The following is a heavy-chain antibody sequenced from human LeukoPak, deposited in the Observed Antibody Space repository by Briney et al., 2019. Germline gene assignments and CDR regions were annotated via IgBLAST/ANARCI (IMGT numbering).Heavy chain of an antibody. CDR3: ARVYSSGRFDP. V-gene: IGHV4-38-2*02. CDR1: GYSISSGYY. D-gene: IGHD6-19*01. Sequence: TSSETLSLTCTVSGYSISSGYYWGWIRQPPGKGLEWIGSIYHSGSTYYNPSLKSRVTISVDTSKNQFSLKLSSVTAADTAVYYCARVYSSGRFDPWGQGTLVTVSS. CDR2: IYHSGST. J-gene: IGHJ5*02.